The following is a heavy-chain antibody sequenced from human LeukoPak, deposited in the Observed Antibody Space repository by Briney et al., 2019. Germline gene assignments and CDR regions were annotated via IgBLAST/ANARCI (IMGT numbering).Heavy chain of an antibody. CDR1: GYTFTSYG. CDR3: ARGSVLRYFDWFRIGY. CDR2: INPNSGGT. Sequence: ASVKVSCKASGYTFTSYGISWVRQAPGQGLEWMGWINPNSGGTNYAQKFQGRVTMTRDTSISTAYMELSRLRSDDTAVYYCARGSVLRYFDWFRIGYWGQGTLVTVSS. V-gene: IGHV1-2*02. J-gene: IGHJ4*02. D-gene: IGHD3-9*01.